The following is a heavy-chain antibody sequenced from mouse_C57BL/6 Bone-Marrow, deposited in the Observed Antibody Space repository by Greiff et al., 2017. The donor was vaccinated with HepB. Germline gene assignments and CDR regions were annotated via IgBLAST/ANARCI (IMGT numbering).Heavy chain of an antibody. CDR2: INPNNGGT. Sequence: EVQLQQSGPELVKPGASVKIPCKASGYTFTDYNMDWVKQSHGKSLEWIGDINPNNGGTIYNQKFKGKATLTVDKSSSTAYMELRSLTSEDTAVYYCARYDYDDEVCWYFDVWGTGTTVTVSS. CDR3: ARYDYDDEVCWYFDV. CDR1: GYTFTDYN. J-gene: IGHJ1*03. V-gene: IGHV1-18*01. D-gene: IGHD2-4*01.